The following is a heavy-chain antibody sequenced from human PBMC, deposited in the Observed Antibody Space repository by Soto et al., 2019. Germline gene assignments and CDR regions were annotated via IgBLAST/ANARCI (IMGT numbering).Heavy chain of an antibody. CDR2: IYYSGST. CDR3: ARGDYYGWFDP. CDR1: GGSISSYY. V-gene: IGHV4-59*01. D-gene: IGHD3-10*01. J-gene: IGHJ5*02. Sequence: PSETLSFTCTVSGGSISSYYWSWIRQPPGKGLEWIGYIYYSGSTNYNPSLKSRVTISVDTSKNQFSLKLSSVTAADTAVYYCARGDYYGWFDPWGQGTLVTVSS.